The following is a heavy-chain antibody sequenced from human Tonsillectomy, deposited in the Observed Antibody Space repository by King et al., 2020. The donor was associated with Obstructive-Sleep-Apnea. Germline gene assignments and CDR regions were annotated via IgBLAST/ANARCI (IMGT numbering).Heavy chain of an antibody. CDR3: ARVGRYGDYFDY. Sequence: QLVQSGAEVKKPGASVKVSCKASGYTFTSYDVNWVRQATGQGLDGMGCMNPNSGNTGYEQKFQGRVTMTKNTSISTAYMELSSLRSEEPAVYYCARVGRYGDYFDYWGQGTLVTVSS. D-gene: IGHD4-17*01. V-gene: IGHV1-8*01. CDR1: GYTFTSYD. CDR2: MNPNSGNT. J-gene: IGHJ4*02.